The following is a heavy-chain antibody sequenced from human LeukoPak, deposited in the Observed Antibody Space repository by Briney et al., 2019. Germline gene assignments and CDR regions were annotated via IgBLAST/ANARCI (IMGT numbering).Heavy chain of an antibody. CDR1: GFTFSSYA. V-gene: IGHV3-30*04. Sequence: GGSLRLSCAASGFTFSSYAMHWVRQAPGKGLEWVAVISYDGSNKYYADSVKGRFTISRDNSRNTLYLQMNSLRAEDTAVYYCGRDLPTVTSIDYWGQGTLVTVSS. CDR3: GRDLPTVTSIDY. D-gene: IGHD4-17*01. CDR2: ISYDGSNK. J-gene: IGHJ4*02.